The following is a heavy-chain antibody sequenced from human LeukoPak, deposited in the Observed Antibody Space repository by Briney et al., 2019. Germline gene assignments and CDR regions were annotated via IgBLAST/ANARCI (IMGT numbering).Heavy chain of an antibody. CDR2: INPNSGGT. Sequence: ASVKVSCKASGYTFTGYYMHWVRQAPGQGLEWVGWINPNSGGTNYAQKFQGRVTMTRDTSISTAYMELSRLRSDDTAVYYCARPLWFGELLMGGAFDIWGQGTMVTVSS. J-gene: IGHJ3*02. CDR3: ARPLWFGELLMGGAFDI. CDR1: GYTFTGYY. V-gene: IGHV1-2*02. D-gene: IGHD3-10*01.